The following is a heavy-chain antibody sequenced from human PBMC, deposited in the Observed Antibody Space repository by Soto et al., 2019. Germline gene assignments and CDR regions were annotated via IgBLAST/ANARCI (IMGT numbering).Heavy chain of an antibody. CDR1: GGSISSYY. D-gene: IGHD6-19*01. V-gene: IGHV4-59*01. CDR2: IYYSGST. CDR3: ARDELYSSGWD. J-gene: IGHJ4*02. Sequence: SETLSLTCTVSGGSISSYYWSWIRQPPGKGLEWIGYIYYSGSTNYNPSLKSRVTISVDTSKNQFSLKLSSVTAADTAVYYCARDELYSSGWDWGQGTLVTVSS.